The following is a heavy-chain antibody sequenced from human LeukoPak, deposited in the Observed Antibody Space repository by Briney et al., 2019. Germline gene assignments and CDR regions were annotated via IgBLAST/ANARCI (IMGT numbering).Heavy chain of an antibody. CDR1: GFTFSGSA. Sequence: PGGSLRLSCAASGFTFSGSAMHWVRQASGKGLEWVGRIRSKANSYATAYAASVKGRFIISRDDSKNTAYLQMNSLKTEDTAVYYCTSPYSSGWYPRNDAFDIWGQGTMVTVSS. D-gene: IGHD6-19*01. J-gene: IGHJ3*02. CDR3: TSPYSSGWYPRNDAFDI. V-gene: IGHV3-73*01. CDR2: IRSKANSYAT.